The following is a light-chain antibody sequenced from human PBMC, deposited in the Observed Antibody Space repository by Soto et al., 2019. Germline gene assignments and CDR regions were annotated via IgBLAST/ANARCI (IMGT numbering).Light chain of an antibody. V-gene: IGKV3-20*01. CDR1: QSVERDY. CDR3: QQYAWPPLT. CDR2: DAS. J-gene: IGKJ4*01. Sequence: EIVLTQSPGNLSLSPGERATLSCRASQSVERDYLAWYQQKPGQAPRLLIYDASMRATGVPDRFSGSGSATDFTFTISRLEPEDFAVYYCQQYAWPPLTFGGGTKVEI.